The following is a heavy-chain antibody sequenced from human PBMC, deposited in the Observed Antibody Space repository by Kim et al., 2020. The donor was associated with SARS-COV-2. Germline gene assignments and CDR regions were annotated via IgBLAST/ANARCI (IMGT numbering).Heavy chain of an antibody. CDR3: ARGSGVHYYYYGMDV. D-gene: IGHD3-10*01. V-gene: IGHV4-59*09. Sequence: SLKSGVTISVDTSKNQFSLKLSSVTAADTAVYYCARGSGVHYYYYGMDVWGQGTTVTVSS. J-gene: IGHJ6*02.